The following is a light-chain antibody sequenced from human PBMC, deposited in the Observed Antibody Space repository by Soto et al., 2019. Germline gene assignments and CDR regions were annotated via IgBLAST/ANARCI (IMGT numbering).Light chain of an antibody. J-gene: IGLJ1*01. V-gene: IGLV2-23*02. CDR2: EVN. CDR1: SSDVGIYNL. CDR3: CSYTRSGSFV. Sequence: QSVLTQPASVSGSPGHPITISCTGTSSDVGIYNLVSWYQHFPGKAPKLIVYEVNKRPSGISNRFTGSKSGSTASLTISGLQAADEADYYCCSYTRSGSFVFGTGTKV.